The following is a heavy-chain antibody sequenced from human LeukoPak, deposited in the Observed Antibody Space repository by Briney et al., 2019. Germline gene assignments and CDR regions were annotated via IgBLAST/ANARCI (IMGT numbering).Heavy chain of an antibody. CDR2: IYTSGST. V-gene: IGHV4-4*07. CDR1: GGSMSNYY. J-gene: IGHJ4*02. D-gene: IGHD6-13*01. CDR3: ATYEQQLAFDN. Sequence: SETLSLTCTVSGGSMSNYYWSWIRQPAGKGLEWIGRIYTSGSTHYNPSLKSRVTMSVDTSKKQFSLKLNYVTAADTAVYYCATYEQQLAFDNWGQGTPVTVSS.